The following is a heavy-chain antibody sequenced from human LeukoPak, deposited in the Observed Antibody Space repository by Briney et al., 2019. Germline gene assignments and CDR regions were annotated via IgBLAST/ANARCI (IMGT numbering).Heavy chain of an antibody. V-gene: IGHV3-21*06. Sequence: GGSLRLSCGASGFNFSSYTLNWFRKAPGKGLEWVSTVSSSSRYIYYADSVKGRFTISRDNANNSVYLQMNSLRVEDTAIYYCARYSNYDYFFDSWGQGTLVTVSS. D-gene: IGHD3-3*01. J-gene: IGHJ4*02. CDR2: VSSSSRYI. CDR1: GFNFSSYT. CDR3: ARYSNYDYFFDS.